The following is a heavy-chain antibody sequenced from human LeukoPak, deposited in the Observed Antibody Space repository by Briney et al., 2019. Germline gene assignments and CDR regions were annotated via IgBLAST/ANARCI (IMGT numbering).Heavy chain of an antibody. Sequence: GGSLRLSCAASGFTFSSYWMSWVRQAPGKGLEWVAIIKQDGSEKYYVDSVKGRFTISRDNAKNSLYVQMNSLGAEDTAVYYCARDFGLRPPYYLDYWGQGTLVTVSS. CDR2: IKQDGSEK. V-gene: IGHV3-7*01. J-gene: IGHJ4*02. CDR3: ARDFGLRPPYYLDY. D-gene: IGHD3-3*01. CDR1: GFTFSSYW.